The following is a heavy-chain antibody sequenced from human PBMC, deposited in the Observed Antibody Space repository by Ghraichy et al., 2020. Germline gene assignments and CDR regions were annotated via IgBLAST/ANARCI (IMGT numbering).Heavy chain of an antibody. V-gene: IGHV2-5*01. D-gene: IGHD2-15*01. Sequence: SGPTLVKPTQTLTLTYTFSGFSLSTSGVGVGWIRQPPGKALEWLALIYWNDDKRYSPSLKSRLTITKDTSKNQVVLTMTNMDPVDTATYYCAHSYCSGGSCYSGYYYYGMDVWGQGTTVTVSS. CDR3: AHSYCSGGSCYSGYYYYGMDV. CDR2: IYWNDDK. CDR1: GFSLSTSGVG. J-gene: IGHJ6*02.